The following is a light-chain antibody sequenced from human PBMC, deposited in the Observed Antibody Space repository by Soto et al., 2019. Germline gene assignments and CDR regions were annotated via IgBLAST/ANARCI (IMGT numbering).Light chain of an antibody. CDR3: TSYSTSSAVL. CDR2: EVI. Sequence: QSALTQPASVSGSPGQSITISCTGTNSDVGAYNYVSWYQQHPDKAPKLMIYEVINRPSGVSNRFSGSKSGNTASLTVSGLQADDEADYYCTSYSTSSAVLFGGGTKLTVL. V-gene: IGLV2-14*01. CDR1: NSDVGAYNY. J-gene: IGLJ2*01.